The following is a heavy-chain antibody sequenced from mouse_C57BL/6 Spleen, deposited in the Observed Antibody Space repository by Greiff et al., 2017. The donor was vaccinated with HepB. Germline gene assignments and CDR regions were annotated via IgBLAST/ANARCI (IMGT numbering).Heavy chain of an antibody. Sequence: QVHVKQSGAELARPGASVKMSCKASGYTFTSYTMHWVKQRPGQGLEWIGYINPSSGYTKYNQKFKDKATLTADKSSSTAYMQLSSLTSEDSAVYYCARFDYDHDYWGQGTTLTVSS. CDR2: INPSSGYT. D-gene: IGHD2-4*01. CDR1: GYTFTSYT. V-gene: IGHV1-4*01. J-gene: IGHJ2*01. CDR3: ARFDYDHDY.